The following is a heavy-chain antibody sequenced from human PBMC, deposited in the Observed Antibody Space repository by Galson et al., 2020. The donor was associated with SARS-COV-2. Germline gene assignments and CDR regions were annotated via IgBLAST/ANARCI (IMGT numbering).Heavy chain of an antibody. Sequence: GESLKISCAASGFTFSSYGMHWVRQAPGKGLEWEAVIWYDGSNKYYADSVKRRFTISRDNSKNTLYLQINSLRAEDMAVYYCARGLECDYVSFYCGMDVGGQGTRVTVSS. V-gene: IGHV3-33*01. J-gene: IGHJ6*02. CDR3: ARGLECDYVSFYCGMDV. D-gene: IGHD3-16*01. CDR1: GFTFSSYG. CDR2: IWYDGSNK.